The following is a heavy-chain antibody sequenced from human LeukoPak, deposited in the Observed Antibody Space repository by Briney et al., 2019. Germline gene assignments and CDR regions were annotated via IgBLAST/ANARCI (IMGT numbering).Heavy chain of an antibody. D-gene: IGHD6-13*01. CDR3: ARGSVPYSSSWYHFDY. Sequence: SETLSLTCTVSVGSISSYYWSWIRQPPGKGLEWIGYIYYNGSTNYNPSLKSRVTISVDTSKNQFSLKLSSVTAADTAVYYCARGSVPYSSSWYHFDYWGQGTLVTVSS. J-gene: IGHJ4*02. CDR2: IYYNGST. CDR1: VGSISSYY. V-gene: IGHV4-59*01.